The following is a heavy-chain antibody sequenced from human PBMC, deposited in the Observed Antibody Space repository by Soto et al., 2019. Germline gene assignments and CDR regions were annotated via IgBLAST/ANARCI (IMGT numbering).Heavy chain of an antibody. CDR3: TSTDPEGIAVAGTYGMDV. V-gene: IGHV3-73*01. CDR1: GFTFSGSA. D-gene: IGHD6-19*01. Sequence: GGSLRLSCAASGFTFSGSAMHWVRQASGKGLEWVGRIRSKANSYATAYAASVKGRFTISRDDSKNTAYLQMNSLKTEDTAVYYCTSTDPEGIAVAGTYGMDVWGQGTTVTVSS. CDR2: IRSKANSYAT. J-gene: IGHJ6*02.